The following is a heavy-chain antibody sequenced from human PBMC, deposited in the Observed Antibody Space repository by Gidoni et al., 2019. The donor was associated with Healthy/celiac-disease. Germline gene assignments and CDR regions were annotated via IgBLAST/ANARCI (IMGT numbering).Heavy chain of an antibody. CDR2: INPNSGGT. CDR1: GYTFTGYY. V-gene: IGHV1-2*06. CDR3: ASTYYDILTGPH. J-gene: IGHJ4*02. D-gene: IGHD3-9*01. Sequence: HVQLVQSGAQEKNPGASVNVSCKVSGYTFTGYYMHWVRQAPGQGLEWMGRINPNSGGTNYAQKFQGRVTMTRDTSISTAYMELSRLRSDDTAVYYCASTYYDILTGPHWGQGTLVTVSS.